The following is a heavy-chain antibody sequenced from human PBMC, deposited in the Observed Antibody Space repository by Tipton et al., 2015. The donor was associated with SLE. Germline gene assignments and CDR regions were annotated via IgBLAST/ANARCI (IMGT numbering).Heavy chain of an antibody. CDR1: GFTFSSYG. V-gene: IGHV3-7*03. J-gene: IGHJ4*02. D-gene: IGHD5-18*01. CDR3: ARDHGYSYGN. CDR2: IKQDGSEK. Sequence: SLRLSCAASGFTFSSYGMHWVRQAPGKGLEWVANIKQDGSEKYYVDSVKGRFTISRDNAKSSLYLQMNSLRAEDTAVYYCARDHGYSYGNWGQGTLVTVSS.